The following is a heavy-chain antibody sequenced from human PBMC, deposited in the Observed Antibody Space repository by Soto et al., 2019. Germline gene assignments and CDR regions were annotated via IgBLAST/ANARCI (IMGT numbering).Heavy chain of an antibody. CDR1: GFTFSSSA. D-gene: IGHD6-13*01. CDR2: ISYDGSNK. Sequence: PGGSLRLSCAASGFTFSSSAMHWVRQVPGKGLEWVAVISYDGSNKYYADSVKGRFTISRDNSKNTLYLQMNSLRAEDTAVYYCARDYSSSWWGPFDYWGQGTRGTVSS. V-gene: IGHV3-30-3*01. J-gene: IGHJ4*02. CDR3: ARDYSSSWWGPFDY.